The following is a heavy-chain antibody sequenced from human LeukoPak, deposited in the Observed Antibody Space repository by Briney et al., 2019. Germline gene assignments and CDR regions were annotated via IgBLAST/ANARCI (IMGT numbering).Heavy chain of an antibody. V-gene: IGHV1-69*13. CDR3: ARDQVSFGFDY. CDR2: IIPIFGTA. J-gene: IGHJ4*02. Sequence: GASVKVSCKASGGTFSSYAISWVRQAPGQGLEWMGGIIPIFGTANYAQKFQGRVTITADESTSTAYMELSSLRSEDTAVYYCARDQVSFGFDYWGQGTLITVSS. CDR1: GGTFSSYA. D-gene: IGHD2-15*01.